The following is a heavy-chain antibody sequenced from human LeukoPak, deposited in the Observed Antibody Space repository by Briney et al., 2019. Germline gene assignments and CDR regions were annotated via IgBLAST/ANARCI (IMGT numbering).Heavy chain of an antibody. D-gene: IGHD2-2*01. V-gene: IGHV4-61*02. Sequence: SETLSLTCTVSGGSISSGSYYWSWIRQPAGKGLEGIGRIYTSGSTNYNPSLKSRVTISVGTSKNQFSLKLSSVTAADTAVYYCARGVVVPAAHFDYWGQGTLVTVSS. CDR1: GGSISSGSYY. J-gene: IGHJ4*02. CDR2: IYTSGST. CDR3: ARGVVVPAAHFDY.